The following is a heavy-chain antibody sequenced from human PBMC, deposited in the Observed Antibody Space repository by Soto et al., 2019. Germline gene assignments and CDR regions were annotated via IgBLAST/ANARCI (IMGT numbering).Heavy chain of an antibody. CDR2: IYYSGST. D-gene: IGHD6-6*01. V-gene: IGHV4-39*01. CDR1: GGSISSSSYY. J-gene: IGHJ3*02. CDR3: ARYSSSSGGAFDI. Sequence: QLQLQESGPGLVKPSETLSLTCTVSGGSISSSSYYWGWIRQPPGKGLEWIGSIYYSGSTYYNPSLKSRVTISVDTSKNQFSLKLSSVTAADTAVYYCARYSSSSGGAFDIWGQGTMVTVSS.